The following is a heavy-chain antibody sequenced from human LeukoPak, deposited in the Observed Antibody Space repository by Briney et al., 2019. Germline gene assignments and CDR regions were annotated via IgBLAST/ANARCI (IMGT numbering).Heavy chain of an antibody. J-gene: IGHJ4*02. CDR2: ISGSGGST. CDR3: AKDLITMVRGASGSCFDY. CDR1: GFTFSSYA. V-gene: IGHV3-23*01. D-gene: IGHD3-10*01. Sequence: GGSLRLSCAASGFTFSSYAMSWVRQAPGKGLEWVSAISGSGGSTYHADSVKGRFTISRDNSKNTLYLQMNSLRAEDTAVYYCAKDLITMVRGASGSCFDYWGQGTLVTVSS.